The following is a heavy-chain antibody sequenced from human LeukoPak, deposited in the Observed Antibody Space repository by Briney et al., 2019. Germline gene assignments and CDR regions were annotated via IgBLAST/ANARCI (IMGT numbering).Heavy chain of an antibody. J-gene: IGHJ4*02. CDR2: LNPNSGDT. V-gene: IGHV1-2*02. Sequence: ASVRVSCKASGYTFTDYYMHWVRQAPGQGLEWMGWLNPNSGDTNYAQKFQGRVTMTWDTSISTAYMELTRLRSDDTAVYYCARRGYGGLDYWGQGTLVTVSS. CDR1: GYTFTDYY. CDR3: ARRGYGGLDY. D-gene: IGHD5-12*01.